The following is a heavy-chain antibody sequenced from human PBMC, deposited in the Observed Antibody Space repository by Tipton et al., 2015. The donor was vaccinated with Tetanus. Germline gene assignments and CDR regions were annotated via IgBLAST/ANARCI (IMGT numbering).Heavy chain of an antibody. V-gene: IGHV4-59*01. J-gene: IGHJ3*02. CDR2: IHHSGST. D-gene: IGHD5-18*01. CDR3: ASSLDTAMVDDAFDI. Sequence: TLSLTCTVSGDSISSFYWSWIRQPPGKALEWVGWIHHSGSTDYNPSLKSRITTSVDMSKNQFSLRLSSVTAADTAVYYCASSLDTAMVDDAFDIWGQGTMVTVSS. CDR1: GDSISSFY.